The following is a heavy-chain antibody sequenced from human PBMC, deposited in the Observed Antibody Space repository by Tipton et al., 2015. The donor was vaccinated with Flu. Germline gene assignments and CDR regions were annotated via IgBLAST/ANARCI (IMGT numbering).Heavy chain of an antibody. J-gene: IGHJ5*02. V-gene: IGHV4-38-2*02. D-gene: IGHD4-11*01. CDR3: ARRDYSTYVSDPKNRFDP. CDR2: IHYSGSP. CDR1: RDSMRSDYF. Sequence: PGLVKPSETLSLTCTVSRDSMRSDYFWAWIRQAPGKGLEWIGNIHYSGSPHYNPSLKSRVTITVDTSKNQFSLRLTSMTAADTALYYCARRDYSTYVSDPKNRFDPWGQGTLVTVSS.